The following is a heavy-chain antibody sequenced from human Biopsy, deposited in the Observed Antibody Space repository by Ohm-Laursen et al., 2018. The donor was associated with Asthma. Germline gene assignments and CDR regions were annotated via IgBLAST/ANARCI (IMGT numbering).Heavy chain of an antibody. CDR2: ISSLSRYI. Sequence: GSLRLSCTASGFDLRDYTMNWVRQAPGKGLEWVASISSLSRYIYHATSLRGRFTISRDNAKRSLYLQMDSLRGDDTAVYYCSRDFTIGSGSPFHSWGRGTLVTVSS. D-gene: IGHD3-10*01. CDR1: GFDLRDYT. CDR3: SRDFTIGSGSPFHS. V-gene: IGHV3-21*01. J-gene: IGHJ5*02.